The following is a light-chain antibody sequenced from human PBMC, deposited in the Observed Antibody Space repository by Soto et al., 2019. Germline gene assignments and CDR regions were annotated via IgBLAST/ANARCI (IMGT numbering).Light chain of an antibody. J-gene: IGLJ3*02. CDR3: AAWDDSLNAPV. V-gene: IGLV1-44*01. Sequence: QSVLTQPPSASGTPGQRVTISCSGSSSNIGSNTVTWYHHLPGTAPKVLIYTNDQRPSGVPDRFSGSMSGTSASLAISGLQSEDEAEYYCAAWDDSLNAPVFGGGTKVTVL. CDR1: SSNIGSNT. CDR2: TND.